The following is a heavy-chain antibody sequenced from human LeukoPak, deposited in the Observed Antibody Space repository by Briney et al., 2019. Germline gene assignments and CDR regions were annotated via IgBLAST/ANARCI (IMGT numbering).Heavy chain of an antibody. CDR1: SGSVSNSHYY. CDR3: ARDLSFDWFPYYFDY. J-gene: IGHJ4*02. V-gene: IGHV4-39*07. CDR2: IFYSGNT. D-gene: IGHD3-9*01. Sequence: SETLSLTCTVSSGSVSNSHYYWAWVRQPPGKGLEWLGSIFYSGNTHYNPSLKSPITISIDTSKNQFSLKVSSVTAADTAIYYCARDLSFDWFPYYFDYWGQGILVTVSS.